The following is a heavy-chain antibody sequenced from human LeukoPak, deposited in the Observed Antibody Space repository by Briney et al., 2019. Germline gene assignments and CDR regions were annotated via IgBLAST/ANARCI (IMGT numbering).Heavy chain of an antibody. V-gene: IGHV5-51*01. CDR2: IYPGDSDT. CDR3: ARIMADIYYFDD. CDR1: GYSFTSYW. D-gene: IGHD5-12*01. Sequence: GESLKISCQSSGYSFTSYWIGWVRQMPGKGLEWMGNIYPGDSDTRYTPPFRGQVTISADKSISTAYLQWSSLKASDTAIYYCARIMADIYYFDDWGQGTLVTVSS. J-gene: IGHJ4*02.